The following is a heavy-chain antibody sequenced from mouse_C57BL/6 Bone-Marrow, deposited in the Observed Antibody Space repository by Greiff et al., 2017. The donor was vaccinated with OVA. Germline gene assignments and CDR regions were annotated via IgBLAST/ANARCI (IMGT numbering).Heavy chain of an antibody. J-gene: IGHJ2*01. CDR1: GFTFSSYA. D-gene: IGHD2-4*01. V-gene: IGHV5-9-1*02. CDR3: TRGYYDYEGFDY. Sequence: EVKVVESGEGLVKPGGSLKLSCAASGFTFSSYAMSWVRQTPEKRLEWVAYISSGGDYIYYADTVKGRFTISRDNARNTLYLQMSSLKSEDTAMYYCTRGYYDYEGFDYWGQGTTLTVSS. CDR2: ISSGGDYI.